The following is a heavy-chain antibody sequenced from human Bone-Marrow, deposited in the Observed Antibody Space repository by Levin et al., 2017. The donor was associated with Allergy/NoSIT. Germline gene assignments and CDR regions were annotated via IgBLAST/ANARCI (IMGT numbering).Heavy chain of an antibody. D-gene: IGHD2-15*01. CDR3: TTDLGYCSGGSCSGNAFDI. Sequence: NPGGSLRLSCAASGFTFSNAWMNWVRQAPGKGLEWVGRIKSKTDGGTTDYAAPVKGRFTISRDDSKNTLYLQMNSLKTEDTAVYYCTTDLGYCSGGSCSGNAFDIWGQGTMVTVSS. J-gene: IGHJ3*02. V-gene: IGHV3-15*07. CDR1: GFTFSNAW. CDR2: IKSKTDGGTT.